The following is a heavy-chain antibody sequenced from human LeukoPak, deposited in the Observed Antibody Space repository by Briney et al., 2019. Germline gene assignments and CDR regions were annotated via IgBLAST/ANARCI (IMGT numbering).Heavy chain of an antibody. V-gene: IGHV1-8*01. CDR2: MNPNSGNT. J-gene: IGHJ5*02. Sequence: GASVKVSCKASGYTFTSYDINWVRQATGQGLEWMGWMNPNSGNTGYAQKFQGRVTMTRNTSISTAYMELSSLRSDDTAVYYCARDPYCSGGGCYPAGGNWFDPWGQGTLVTVSS. D-gene: IGHD2-15*01. CDR1: GYTFTSYD. CDR3: ARDPYCSGGGCYPAGGNWFDP.